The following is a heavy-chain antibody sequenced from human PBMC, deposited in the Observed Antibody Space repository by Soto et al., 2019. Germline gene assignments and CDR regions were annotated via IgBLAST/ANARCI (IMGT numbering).Heavy chain of an antibody. J-gene: IGHJ5*02. Sequence: QVQLVQSGVEVKKPGASVKVSCKASGYTFTRYGITWVRQAPGQGLEWMGWISAYNGNTKYAEKCQGRVTMTTDTSTKTASMELRSLRSDDTAVYYCARPQQWLLQGTNWFDPWGQGTLVTVSS. V-gene: IGHV1-18*01. D-gene: IGHD6-19*01. CDR3: ARPQQWLLQGTNWFDP. CDR2: ISAYNGNT. CDR1: GYTFTRYG.